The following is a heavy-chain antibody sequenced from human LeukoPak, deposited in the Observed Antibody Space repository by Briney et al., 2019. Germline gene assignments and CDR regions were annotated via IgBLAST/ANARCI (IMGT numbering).Heavy chain of an antibody. CDR3: AKDGGYYDFWSGYKTMYYFDY. CDR1: GFTFSSYG. V-gene: IGHV3-33*06. Sequence: GPSLRLSCAASGFTFSSYGTRWVRLAPGKGLGWVAVIWYDGSNKYNADYVEGRFTISRDNSKNTLYLQMNSLRAEDTAVYYCAKDGGYYDFWSGYKTMYYFDYWGQGTLVTVSS. D-gene: IGHD3-3*01. J-gene: IGHJ4*02. CDR2: IWYDGSNK.